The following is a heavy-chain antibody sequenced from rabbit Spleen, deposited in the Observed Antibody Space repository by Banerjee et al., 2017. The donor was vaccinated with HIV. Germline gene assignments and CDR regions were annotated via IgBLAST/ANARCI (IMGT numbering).Heavy chain of an antibody. CDR2: IGAGSSGST. CDR3: ARDTGTSFSTYGMDL. V-gene: IGHV1S45*01. CDR1: GFSFNRGYD. Sequence: QEQLVESGGGLVQPGASLTLTCTASGFSFNRGYDMCWVRQAPGKGLEWIACIGAGSSGSTYSATWAKGRFTISKTSSTTVTLQMTSLTAADTATYFCARDTGTSFSTYGMDLWGPGTLVTVS. D-gene: IGHD8-1*01. J-gene: IGHJ6*01.